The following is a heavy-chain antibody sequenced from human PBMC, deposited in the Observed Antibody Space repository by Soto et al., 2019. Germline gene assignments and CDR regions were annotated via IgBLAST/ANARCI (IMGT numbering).Heavy chain of an antibody. J-gene: IGHJ6*02. V-gene: IGHV3-33*01. D-gene: IGHD1-26*01. CDR1: GFTFSSYG. CDR2: IWYDGINK. CDR3: ARDLVGAMSPNYYYYGMDV. Sequence: QVQLVESGGGVVQPGRSLRLSCAASGFTFSSYGMHWVRQAPGKGLEWVAVIWYDGINKYYADSVKGRFPISRDNSKNTLYLEMTGLRAEDTAVYYCARDLVGAMSPNYYYYGMDVWGQGTTVTVSS.